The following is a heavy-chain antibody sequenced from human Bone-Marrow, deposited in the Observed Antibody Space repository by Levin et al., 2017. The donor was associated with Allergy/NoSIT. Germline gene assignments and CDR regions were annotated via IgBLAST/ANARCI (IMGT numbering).Heavy chain of an antibody. Sequence: GGSLRLSCSASGFTFSNAWMNWVRQAPGKGLEWVGHIKRKSDDGTRDYAAPVKGRFTISRDDSKITLYLQMNSLKTKGRAVDYGTAYYKGENDYGGPVDAFDIWGQGTMVIVSS. V-gene: IGHV3-15*01. CDR1: GFTFSNAW. J-gene: IGHJ3*02. D-gene: IGHD4-23*01. CDR3: TAYYKGENDYGGPVDAFDI. CDR2: IKRKSDDGTR.